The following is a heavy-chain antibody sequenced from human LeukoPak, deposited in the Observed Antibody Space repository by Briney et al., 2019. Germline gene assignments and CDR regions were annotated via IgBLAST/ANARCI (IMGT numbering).Heavy chain of an antibody. CDR2: IRGSGGSA. D-gene: IGHD4-17*01. CDR3: AKVYGDYRY. V-gene: IGHV3-23*01. CDR1: GFTFSSYA. J-gene: IGHJ4*02. Sequence: GGSLRLSCAASGFTFSSYAMSWVRQAPGKGLEWVSAIRGSGGSAYYADSVKGRFTVSRDNSKNTLYLQMNSLRDEDTAIYYCAKVYGDYRYWGQGTLVTVSS.